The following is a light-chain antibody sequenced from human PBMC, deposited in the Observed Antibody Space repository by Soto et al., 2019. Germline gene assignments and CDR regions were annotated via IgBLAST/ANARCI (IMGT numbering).Light chain of an antibody. CDR2: AAS. CDR3: QQYGTSPRT. V-gene: IGKV3-20*01. Sequence: EIVLTQSPGTLSLSPGERATLSCRASQSVSSSYLAWYQQKPGQAPRLLIYAASGRATGIPDRFGGSWSGTDFTLIISRLEPEDFAVYYCQQYGTSPRTFGQGTKVEIK. CDR1: QSVSSSY. J-gene: IGKJ1*01.